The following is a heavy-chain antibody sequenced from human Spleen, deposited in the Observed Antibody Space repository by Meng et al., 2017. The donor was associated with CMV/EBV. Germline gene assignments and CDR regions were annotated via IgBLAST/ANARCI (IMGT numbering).Heavy chain of an antibody. D-gene: IGHD3-3*01. CDR2: ISSSSSYI. Sequence: GFNFSTHSMNWVRQAPGKGLEWLSSISSSSSYIYYADSVKGRFTISRDNAENSLYLQMNSLRAEDTAVYYCARDPNTIFGVVIWFDPWGQGTLVTVSS. CDR3: ARDPNTIFGVVIWFDP. J-gene: IGHJ5*02. V-gene: IGHV3-21*01. CDR1: GFNFSTHS.